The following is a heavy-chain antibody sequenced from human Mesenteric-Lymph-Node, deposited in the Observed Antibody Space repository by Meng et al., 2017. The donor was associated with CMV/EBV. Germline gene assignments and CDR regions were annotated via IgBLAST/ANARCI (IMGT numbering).Heavy chain of an antibody. D-gene: IGHD5-12*01. Sequence: SCKASGYTFPGYYMHWVRQAPGQGLEWMGRINPNSGGTNYAQKFQGGVTMTRDTSISTAYMELSRLKSDDTAVYYCAKGGAYDSLDYWGQGTLVTVSS. CDR3: AKGGAYDSLDY. CDR2: INPNSGGT. J-gene: IGHJ4*02. V-gene: IGHV1-2*06. CDR1: GYTFPGYY.